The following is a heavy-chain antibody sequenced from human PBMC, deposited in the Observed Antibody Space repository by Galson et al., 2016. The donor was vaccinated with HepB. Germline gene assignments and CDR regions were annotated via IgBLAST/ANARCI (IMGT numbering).Heavy chain of an antibody. CDR2: ISGSDGRT. J-gene: IGHJ4*02. V-gene: IGHV3-23*01. CDR1: GFTFSSYW. D-gene: IGHD3-10*01. CDR3: ANYLGYGSGRPGYFHS. Sequence: SLRLSCAASGFTFSSYWMHWVRQAPGKGLEWISAISGSDGRTYYTDSVKGRFTISRDNSKTTLYLEMNSLRVEDTAVYFCANYLGYGSGRPGYFHSWGQGTLVTVSS.